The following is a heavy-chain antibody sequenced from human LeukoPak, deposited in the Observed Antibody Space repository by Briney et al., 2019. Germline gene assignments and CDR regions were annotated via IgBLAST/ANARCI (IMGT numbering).Heavy chain of an antibody. V-gene: IGHV4-34*01. Sequence: PSETLSLTCAVYGGSFSGYYWSWIRQPPGKGLEWIGEINHSGSTNYNPSLKSRVTISVDTSKNQFSLKLSSVTAADTAVYYCAGGPAAAGIFYYYYGMGVWGQGATVTVAS. CDR3: AGGPAAAGIFYYYYGMGV. D-gene: IGHD6-13*01. J-gene: IGHJ6*02. CDR2: INHSGST. CDR1: GGSFSGYY.